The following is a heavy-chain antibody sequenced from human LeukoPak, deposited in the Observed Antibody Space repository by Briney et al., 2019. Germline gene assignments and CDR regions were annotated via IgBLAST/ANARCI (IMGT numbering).Heavy chain of an antibody. Sequence: PGGSLRLSCAASGFTFSSYAMSWVRQAPGKGLEWVSAISGSGGSTYYADSVKGRFTISRDNSKNTLYLQMNSLRAEDTAVYYCASGTYDFWSGYYDYWGQGTLVTVSS. CDR2: ISGSGGST. D-gene: IGHD3-3*01. J-gene: IGHJ4*02. V-gene: IGHV3-23*01. CDR3: ASGTYDFWSGYYDY. CDR1: GFTFSSYA.